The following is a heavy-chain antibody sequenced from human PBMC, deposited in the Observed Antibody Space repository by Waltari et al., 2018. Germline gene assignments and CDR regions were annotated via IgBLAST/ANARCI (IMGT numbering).Heavy chain of an antibody. CDR1: GFTFSSYA. CDR3: ARLERWLGDFDY. CDR2: ISGSGGST. Sequence: EVQLLESGGGLLQPGGSLRLSCAASGFTFSSYAMSWVRQAPGKGLEWVSDISGSGGSTYYEEYVKGRFTISRDNSKNTLYLKMNSLRAEDTAVYYCARLERWLGDFDYWGQGTLVTVSS. D-gene: IGHD6-19*01. J-gene: IGHJ4*02. V-gene: IGHV3-23*01.